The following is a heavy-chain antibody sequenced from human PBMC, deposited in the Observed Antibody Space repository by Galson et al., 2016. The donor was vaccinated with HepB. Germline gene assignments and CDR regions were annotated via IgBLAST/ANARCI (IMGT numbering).Heavy chain of an antibody. CDR1: GDSIGSSSYH. V-gene: IGHV4-39*02. D-gene: IGHD1-26*01. CDR3: ATVPGWESAIYDH. J-gene: IGHJ4*02. Sequence: SETLSLTCRVSGDSIGSSSYHWAWIRQPPGKGLEWIGSIYYVGRAYYRSSLKSRLTISLDPAKNHISLNLTSVTAADTAVYYCATVPGWESAIYDHWGQGTLVSVSS. CDR2: IYYVGRA.